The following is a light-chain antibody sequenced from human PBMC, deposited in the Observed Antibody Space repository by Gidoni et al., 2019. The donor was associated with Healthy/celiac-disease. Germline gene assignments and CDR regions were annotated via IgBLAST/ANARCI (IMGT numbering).Light chain of an antibody. CDR2: AAS. CDR1: QSISSY. Sequence: DIQMTQSPSSLSASVGDRVTIPSRAIQSISSYLNWYQQKPGQAPKLLSYAASSSQSGVPLRFSGCGSGTAFTLTISSLQPEAFATYYCQQSYSTPHTFXQXTKLXIK. CDR3: QQSYSTPHT. J-gene: IGKJ2*01. V-gene: IGKV1-39*01.